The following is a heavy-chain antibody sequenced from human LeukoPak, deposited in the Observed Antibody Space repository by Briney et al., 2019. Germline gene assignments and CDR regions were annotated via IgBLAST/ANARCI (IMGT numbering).Heavy chain of an antibody. CDR2: ISGSASST. V-gene: IGHV3-23*01. CDR3: ATYCSSSSCYWCPGDY. Sequence: GGSLRLSCAASGFTFSTYAMSWVRQAPGKGLEWVSAISGSASSTFYADSVKGRFIISRDNSKNTLYLQMNGLRAEDTATYFCATYCSSSSCYWCPGDYWGQGTLVTVSS. J-gene: IGHJ4*02. D-gene: IGHD2-2*01. CDR1: GFTFSTYA.